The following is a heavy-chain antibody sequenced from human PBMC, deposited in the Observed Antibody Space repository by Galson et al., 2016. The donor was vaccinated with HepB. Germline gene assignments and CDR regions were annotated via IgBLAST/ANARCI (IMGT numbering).Heavy chain of an antibody. D-gene: IGHD1-26*01. CDR2: INPGNGNT. CDR1: GYSFTHYA. Sequence: SVKVSCKASGYSFTHYAIHWVRQAPGQRLEWMGWINPGNGNTKYSEKFQGGVTITRDTSANTDYMELISLRSEDTAVYYCARDPGGSSTRFDSWGQGTLVTVSS. J-gene: IGHJ4*02. V-gene: IGHV1-3*01. CDR3: ARDPGGSSTRFDS.